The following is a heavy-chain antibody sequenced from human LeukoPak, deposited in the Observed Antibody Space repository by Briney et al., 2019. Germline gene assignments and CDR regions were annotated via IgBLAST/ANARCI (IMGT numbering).Heavy chain of an antibody. Sequence: PSETLSLTCTVSGGSISSYYWSWIRQPPGKGLEWIGEINHSGSTNYNPSLKSRVTISVDTSKNQFSLKLSSVTAADTAVYYCARGYYYGMDVWGQGTTVTVSS. V-gene: IGHV4-34*01. J-gene: IGHJ6*02. CDR2: INHSGST. CDR3: ARGYYYGMDV. CDR1: GGSISSYY.